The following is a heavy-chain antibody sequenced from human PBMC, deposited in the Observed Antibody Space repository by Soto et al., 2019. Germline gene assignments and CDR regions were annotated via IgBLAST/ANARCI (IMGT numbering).Heavy chain of an antibody. D-gene: IGHD3-22*01. V-gene: IGHV1-69*01. Sequence: QVQLVQSGAEVKRPGSSVKVSCKASGGTFSNYAISWVRQAPGQGLEWMGGTVPIFGTPSYAHNSQGRGTITADEVTSTAYMELRSLTSEDTAVYYCATLVVSPTYYAFGVDVWGQGTTVTVTS. CDR1: GGTFSNYA. CDR3: ATLVVSPTYYAFGVDV. J-gene: IGHJ6*02. CDR2: TVPIFGTP.